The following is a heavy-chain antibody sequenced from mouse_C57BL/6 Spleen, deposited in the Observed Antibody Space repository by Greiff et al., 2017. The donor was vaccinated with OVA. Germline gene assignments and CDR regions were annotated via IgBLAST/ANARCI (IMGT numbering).Heavy chain of an antibody. D-gene: IGHD1-1*01. J-gene: IGHJ4*01. CDR3: ARGYGSSYAMDY. CDR1: GYTFTNYW. V-gene: IGHV1-69*01. Sequence: QVQLQQSGAELVMPGASVKLSCKASGYTFTNYWMHWVKQRPGKGLEWIGEIDPADSYINYNQKFKGKSTLTVDKSSSTAYMQLSSLTSEDAEVYYCARGYGSSYAMDYWGQGTSVTVSS. CDR2: IDPADSYI.